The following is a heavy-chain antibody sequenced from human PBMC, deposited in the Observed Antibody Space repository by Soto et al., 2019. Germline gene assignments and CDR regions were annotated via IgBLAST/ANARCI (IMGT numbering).Heavy chain of an antibody. CDR3: ARARGNYYDSSGYYLDY. Sequence: QVQLVQSGAEVKKPGSSVKVSCKASGGTFSSYAISWVRQAPGQGLEWMGGIIPIFGTANYAQKFQGRVTITADKSTSTAYRGLSSLRSEDTAVYYCARARGNYYDSSGYYLDYWGQGTLVTVSS. CDR1: GGTFSSYA. J-gene: IGHJ4*02. CDR2: IIPIFGTA. V-gene: IGHV1-69*06. D-gene: IGHD3-22*01.